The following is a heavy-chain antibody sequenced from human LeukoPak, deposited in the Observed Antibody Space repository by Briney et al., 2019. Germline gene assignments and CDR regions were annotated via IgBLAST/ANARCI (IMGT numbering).Heavy chain of an antibody. CDR2: ISSSGGGT. V-gene: IGHV3-23*01. Sequence: GGSLRLSCAASGFTFTSYAMSWVRQAPGKGLEWVSVISSSGGGTYYADSVKGRFTISRDNSKNTLYLQMDSLRAEDTAVYFCAKVAGYYSFRSFDYWGQGTLVTVSS. CDR3: AKVAGYYSFRSFDY. CDR1: GFTFTSYA. J-gene: IGHJ4*02. D-gene: IGHD5-12*01.